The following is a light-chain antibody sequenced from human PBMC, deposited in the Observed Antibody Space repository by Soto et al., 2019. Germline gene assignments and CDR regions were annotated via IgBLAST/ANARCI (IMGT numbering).Light chain of an antibody. CDR2: AAS. J-gene: IGKJ2*01. CDR3: QQYGSSFRYT. CDR1: QSISSGY. Sequence: EIVLTQSPGTLSLSPGERATLSCRASQSISSGYLTWYQQKPGQAPSLLIYAASSRATGIPDRFTGSGSGTDFTLTISRLEPEYFAVYYCQQYGSSFRYTFGQGTTLEFK. V-gene: IGKV3-20*01.